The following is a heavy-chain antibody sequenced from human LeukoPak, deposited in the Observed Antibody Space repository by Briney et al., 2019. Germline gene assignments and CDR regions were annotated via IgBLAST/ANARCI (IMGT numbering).Heavy chain of an antibody. J-gene: IGHJ4*02. CDR3: AKDHGSGWYQSFDY. CDR2: ISYDGSNK. CDR1: GFTFSSYG. V-gene: IGHV3-30*18. Sequence: PGGSLRLSCAASGFTFSSYGMHWVRQAPGKGLEWVAVISYDGSNKYYADSVKGRFTISRDNSKNTLYLQMNGLRAEDTAVYYCAKDHGSGWYQSFDYWGQGTLVTVSS. D-gene: IGHD6-19*01.